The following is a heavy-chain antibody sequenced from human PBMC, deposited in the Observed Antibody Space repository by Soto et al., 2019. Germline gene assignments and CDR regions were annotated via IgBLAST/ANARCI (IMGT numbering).Heavy chain of an antibody. CDR2: INHSGST. CDR1: GGSFSGYY. V-gene: IGHV4-34*01. Sequence: SETLSLTCAVYGGSFSGYYWSWIHQPPGKGLEWIGEINHSGSTNYNPSLKSRVTISVDTSKNQFSLKLSSVTAADTAVYYCARANIVVVVAATGYFDYWGQGTLVTVS. CDR3: ARANIVVVVAATGYFDY. J-gene: IGHJ4*02. D-gene: IGHD2-15*01.